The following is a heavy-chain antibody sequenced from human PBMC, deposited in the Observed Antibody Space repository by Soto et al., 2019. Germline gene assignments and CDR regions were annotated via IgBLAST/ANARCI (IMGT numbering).Heavy chain of an antibody. J-gene: IGHJ6*02. Sequence: GGSLRLSCAATGFTFSVYAMTWVRQAPGKGLEWVSAVTANGGSTYSADSVKGRFTISRDNSKNTLFLQMNSLRAEDTAVYYCASLGVGDWANYYYYYYGMGVWGQGTTVTVSS. V-gene: IGHV3-23*01. CDR3: ASLGVGDWANYYYYYYGMGV. CDR2: VTANGGST. D-gene: IGHD2-21*02. CDR1: GFTFSVYA.